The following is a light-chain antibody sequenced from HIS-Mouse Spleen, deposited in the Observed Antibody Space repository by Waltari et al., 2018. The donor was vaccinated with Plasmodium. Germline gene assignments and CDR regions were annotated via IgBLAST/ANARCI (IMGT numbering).Light chain of an antibody. Sequence: QSALTQPASVSGSPGQSITISCTGTSSDVGGYNYVSWYQQHPGKAPKLMIYDVSNRPSGVSNRFSGSKSGTTASRTSSGLQAEGEADYYCSSYTSSSTLGVFGGGTKLTVL. CDR3: SSYTSSSTLGV. CDR1: SSDVGGYNY. J-gene: IGLJ3*02. CDR2: DVS. V-gene: IGLV2-14*03.